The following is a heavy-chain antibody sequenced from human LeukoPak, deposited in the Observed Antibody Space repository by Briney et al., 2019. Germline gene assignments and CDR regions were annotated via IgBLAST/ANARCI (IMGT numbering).Heavy chain of an antibody. CDR1: GYTFTSYD. J-gene: IGHJ6*02. Sequence: ASVKVSCKASGYTFTSYDINWVRQATGQGLEWTGWMNPNSGNTGYAQKFQDRVTMTRNTSISTAYMELSSLRSEDTAVYYCVRGGSSGWYVPAWYYGMDVWGQGTTVTVSS. V-gene: IGHV1-8*01. D-gene: IGHD6-19*01. CDR2: MNPNSGNT. CDR3: VRGGSSGWYVPAWYYGMDV.